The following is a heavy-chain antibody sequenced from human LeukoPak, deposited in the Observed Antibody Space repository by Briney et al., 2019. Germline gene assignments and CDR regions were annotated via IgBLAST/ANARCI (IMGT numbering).Heavy chain of an antibody. J-gene: IGHJ3*01. Sequence: GGSLTLSCAAYGFTFSNYAMNWVRLAPGKGLEWVSAISGSGDLIYYADSVKGRFTISRDNSKHTLYLQMSSLRAEDTAVYYCAKVGSSGQLPHDVFDVWGQGTVVTVSS. D-gene: IGHD3-22*01. CDR2: ISGSGDLI. CDR1: GFTFSNYA. CDR3: AKVGSSGQLPHDVFDV. V-gene: IGHV3-23*01.